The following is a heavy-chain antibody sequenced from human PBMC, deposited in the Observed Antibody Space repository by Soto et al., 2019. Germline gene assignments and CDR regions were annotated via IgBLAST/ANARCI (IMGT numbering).Heavy chain of an antibody. Sequence: XGSLRLSCAASGFTFSDYYMSWIRQAPGKGLEWVSYISSSSSYTNYADSVKGRFTISRDNAKNSLYLQMNSLRAEDTAVYYCAREITGTFYGMDVWGQGTTVTVSS. D-gene: IGHD1-7*01. J-gene: IGHJ6*02. CDR1: GFTFSDYY. CDR2: ISSSSSYT. CDR3: AREITGTFYGMDV. V-gene: IGHV3-11*06.